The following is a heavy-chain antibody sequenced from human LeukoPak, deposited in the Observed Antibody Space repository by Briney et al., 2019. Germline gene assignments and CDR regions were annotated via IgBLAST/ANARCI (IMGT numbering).Heavy chain of an antibody. Sequence: ASVKVSYKASGYTFTGYYMHWVRQAPGQGLEWMGWISPNSGDTDIAQKFQGRVTMTRDTSIATSYMEVDSLTSDDTAVYYCARESACGTTNCLAPADWLDPWGQGTLVIVSS. V-gene: IGHV1-2*02. CDR3: ARESACGTTNCLAPADWLDP. D-gene: IGHD2-2*01. CDR2: ISPNSGDT. CDR1: GYTFTGYY. J-gene: IGHJ5*02.